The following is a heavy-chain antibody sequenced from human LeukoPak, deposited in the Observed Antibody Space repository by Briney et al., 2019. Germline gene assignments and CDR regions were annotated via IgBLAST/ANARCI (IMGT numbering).Heavy chain of an antibody. J-gene: IGHJ4*02. CDR1: GFTFSGHA. CDR3: AKGTTYYDILTGYGYPYYFDY. Sequence: PGGSLRLSCAASGFTFSGHAMSWVRQAPGKGLEWVSAISGSGGSKYYADSVKGRFTISRDNSKNTLYVQMNSLRAEDTATYYCAKGTTYYDILTGYGYPYYFDYWGQGTLVTVSS. D-gene: IGHD3-9*01. V-gene: IGHV3-23*01. CDR2: ISGSGGSK.